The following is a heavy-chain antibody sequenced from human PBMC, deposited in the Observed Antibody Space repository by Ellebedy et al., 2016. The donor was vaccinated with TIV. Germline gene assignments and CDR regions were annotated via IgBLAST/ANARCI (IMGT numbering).Heavy chain of an antibody. V-gene: IGHV3-48*01. Sequence: GESLKISCAASGFTFSSYSMNWVRQAPGKGLECVSYISSSSGTIYYADSVKGRFTISRDNAKNSLYLQMNSLRAEDTAVYYCAGKGPNSAAFDYWGQGTLVIVSS. CDR2: ISSSSGTI. CDR1: GFTFSSYS. D-gene: IGHD4/OR15-4a*01. J-gene: IGHJ4*02. CDR3: AGKGPNSAAFDY.